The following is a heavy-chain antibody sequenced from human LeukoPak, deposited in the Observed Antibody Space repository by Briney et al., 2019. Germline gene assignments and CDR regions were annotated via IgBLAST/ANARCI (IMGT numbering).Heavy chain of an antibody. CDR3: TRDSGTYNWFDP. Sequence: GGSLRRSCAASGFTVSSNFMSWVRQSSGKGLEWVGQIDKKDKGYATATAYAASVKGRFTISRDDSINTAYLQMKSLKTEDTALYYCTRDSGTYNWFDPWGQGTLVTVSS. CDR1: GFTVSSNF. D-gene: IGHD1-26*01. V-gene: IGHV3-73*01. J-gene: IGHJ5*02. CDR2: IDKKDKGYATAT.